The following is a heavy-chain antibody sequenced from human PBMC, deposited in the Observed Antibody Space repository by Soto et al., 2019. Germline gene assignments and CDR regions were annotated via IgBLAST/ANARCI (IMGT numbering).Heavy chain of an antibody. Sequence: QVQLQESGPGLVKPSQTLSVTCAISGDSVSGNSAAWNWIRLSPSRGLEWLARTCYRSRWYNDSAVSVRSPITVNSDTSKHQFSLQLTSVTPEDTAIYYCAGTTSHHWLYMAVWGRGPTVTVSS. J-gene: IGHJ6*03. CDR2: TCYRSRWYN. D-gene: IGHD1-1*01. CDR3: AGTTSHHWLYMAV. V-gene: IGHV6-1*01. CDR1: GDSVSGNSAA.